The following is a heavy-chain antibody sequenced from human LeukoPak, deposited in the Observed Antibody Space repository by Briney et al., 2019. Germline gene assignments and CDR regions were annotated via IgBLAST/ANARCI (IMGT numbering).Heavy chain of an antibody. V-gene: IGHV3-7*01. CDR3: ARAIGLRFLEWLSANYFDY. CDR2: IKQDGSEK. J-gene: IGHJ4*02. D-gene: IGHD3-3*01. Sequence: GGSLRLSCAASGFTFSSYWMSWVRQAPGKGLEWVANIKQDGSEKYYVDSVKGRFTISRDNAKNSLYLQMNSLRAEDTAVYYCARAIGLRFLEWLSANYFDYWGQGTLVTVSS. CDR1: GFTFSSYW.